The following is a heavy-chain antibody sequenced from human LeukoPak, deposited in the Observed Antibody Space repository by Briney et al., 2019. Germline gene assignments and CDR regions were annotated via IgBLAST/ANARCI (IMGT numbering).Heavy chain of an antibody. CDR1: GFTVSSNY. Sequence: GGSLRLSCAASGFTVSSNYMSWVRQAPGKGLERVSVIYSGGSTYYADSVKGRFTISRDNSKNALYLQMNSLRAEDTAIYYCAKGVGGCSSTSCSIYFQHWGQGTLVTVSS. D-gene: IGHD2-2*01. V-gene: IGHV3-53*01. CDR3: AKGVGGCSSTSCSIYFQH. CDR2: IYSGGST. J-gene: IGHJ1*01.